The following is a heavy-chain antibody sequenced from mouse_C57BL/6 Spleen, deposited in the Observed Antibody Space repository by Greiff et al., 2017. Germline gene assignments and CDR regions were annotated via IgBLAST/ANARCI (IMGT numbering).Heavy chain of an antibody. CDR2: ISSGGDYI. J-gene: IGHJ1*03. CDR1: GFTFSSYA. D-gene: IGHD2-1*01. V-gene: IGHV5-9-1*02. CDR3: TRDRNGNWYFDV. Sequence: EVQRVESGEGLVKPGGSLKLSYAASGFTFSSYAMSWVRQTPEKRLEWVAYISSGGDYIYYADTVKGRFTISRDNARNTLYLQMSSLKSEDTAMYYCTRDRNGNWYFDVWGTGTTVTVSS.